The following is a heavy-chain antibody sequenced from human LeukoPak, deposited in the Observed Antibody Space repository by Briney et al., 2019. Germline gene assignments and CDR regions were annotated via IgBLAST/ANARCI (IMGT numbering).Heavy chain of an antibody. Sequence: GGSLRLSCAASGFTFSTYSMNWVRQAPGQGLEWVSSISSSSTYIYYADSVKGRFTISRDDSKNSLYLQMNNLRAEDTAVYYCARWDRFHGVWGQGTLVTVSS. J-gene: IGHJ4*02. CDR2: ISSSSTYI. D-gene: IGHD1-14*01. CDR1: GFTFSTYS. CDR3: ARWDRFHGV. V-gene: IGHV3-21*01.